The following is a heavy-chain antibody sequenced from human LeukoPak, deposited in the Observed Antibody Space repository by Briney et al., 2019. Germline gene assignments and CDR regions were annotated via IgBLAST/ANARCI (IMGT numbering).Heavy chain of an antibody. D-gene: IGHD2-21*01. Sequence: PGGSLRLSCAASGFTFSDYYLSWIRQAPGKGLEWVSYISHSGSTIFYADSVKGRFSVSRDNAKHSLYLQMNSLRAEDTAVYYCARDSIARGHIGNDMDVWGNGTTVTVSS. CDR2: ISHSGSTI. V-gene: IGHV3-11*01. J-gene: IGHJ6*03. CDR1: GFTFSDYY. CDR3: ARDSIARGHIGNDMDV.